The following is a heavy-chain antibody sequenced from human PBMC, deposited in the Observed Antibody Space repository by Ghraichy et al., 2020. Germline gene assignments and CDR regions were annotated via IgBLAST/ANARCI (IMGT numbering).Heavy chain of an antibody. J-gene: IGHJ5*02. V-gene: IGHV4-59*07. CDR3: ARTPHTAARPWWFDP. Sequence: SHTLSLTCTVSGGSISGYYWTWIRQPPGKRLEWIGYIYYGGSTDYNPSLKSRVTISLDSSKNQFSLKLRSVTATDTAVYFCARTPHTAARPWWFDPWGQGKLVTVSS. CDR2: IYYGGST. CDR1: GGSISGYY. D-gene: IGHD6-6*01.